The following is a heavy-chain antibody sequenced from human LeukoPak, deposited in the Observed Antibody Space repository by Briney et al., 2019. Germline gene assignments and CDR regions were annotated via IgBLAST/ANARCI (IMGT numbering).Heavy chain of an antibody. D-gene: IGHD3-10*01. Sequence: PSETLSLTCTVPGGSISSSSYYWGWIRQPPGKGLEWIGSIYYSGSTYYNPSLKSRVTISVGTSKNQFSLKLSSVTAADTAVYYCARLGSVLLSTLEAFDIWGQGTMVTVSS. CDR2: IYYSGST. CDR3: ARLGSVLLSTLEAFDI. J-gene: IGHJ3*02. CDR1: GGSISSSSYY. V-gene: IGHV4-39*07.